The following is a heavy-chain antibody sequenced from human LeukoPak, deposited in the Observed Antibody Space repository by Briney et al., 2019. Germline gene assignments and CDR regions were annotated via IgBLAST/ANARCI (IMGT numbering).Heavy chain of an antibody. CDR3: AKEQGRIAVAGGYS. Sequence: GGSLRLSCAASGFTFSSYGMHWVRQAPGKGLEWVAVISYDGSNKYYADSVKGRFTISRDNSKNTLYLQMNSLRAEDTAVYYCAKEQGRIAVAGGYSWGQGTLVTVSS. V-gene: IGHV3-30*18. CDR2: ISYDGSNK. J-gene: IGHJ4*02. D-gene: IGHD6-19*01. CDR1: GFTFSSYG.